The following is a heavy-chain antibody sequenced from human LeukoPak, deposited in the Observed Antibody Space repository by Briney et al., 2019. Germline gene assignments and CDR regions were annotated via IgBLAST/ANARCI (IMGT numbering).Heavy chain of an antibody. J-gene: IGHJ4*02. CDR3: ARMWVGAGKPFYFDY. Sequence: GGSLRLSCAASGFTFSSYSMNWVRQAPGKGLEWVSSISSSSSYIYYADSVKARFTISRDNAKNSLYLQMNSLRAEDTAVYYCARMWVGAGKPFYFDYWGRGTLVTVSS. D-gene: IGHD2-15*01. CDR1: GFTFSSYS. V-gene: IGHV3-21*01. CDR2: ISSSSSYI.